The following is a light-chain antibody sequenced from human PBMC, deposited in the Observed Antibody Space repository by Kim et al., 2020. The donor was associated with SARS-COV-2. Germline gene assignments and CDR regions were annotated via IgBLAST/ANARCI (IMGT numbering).Light chain of an antibody. CDR3: SAWDSSLRVWV. V-gene: IGLV10-54*01. Sequence: PTATLTCTGNRNNVGQQAAAWLHQHQGHPPKRLSYRDNDRPSGISERMSASRSGNTASLTISGLQSEDEADYYCSAWDSSLRVWVFGGGTQLTVL. CDR2: RDN. J-gene: IGLJ3*02. CDR1: RNNVGQQA.